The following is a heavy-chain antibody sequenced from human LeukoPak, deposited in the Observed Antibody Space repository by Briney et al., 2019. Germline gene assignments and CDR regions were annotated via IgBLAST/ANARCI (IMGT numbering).Heavy chain of an antibody. CDR1: GGSISSGDYY. V-gene: IGHV4-30-4*01. J-gene: IGHJ4*02. CDR2: IYYSGST. CDR3: AREGVVTPFDY. Sequence: SETLSLTCTVSGGSISSGDYYWSWIRQPPGKGLEWIGYIYYSGSTYYNPSLKSRVTISVDTSKNQFSLKLSSVTAADTAVYYCAREGVVTPFDYWGQGTLVTVSS. D-gene: IGHD4-23*01.